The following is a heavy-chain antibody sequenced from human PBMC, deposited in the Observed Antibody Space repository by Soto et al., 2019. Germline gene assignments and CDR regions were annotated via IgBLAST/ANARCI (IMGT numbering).Heavy chain of an antibody. V-gene: IGHV4-39*01. CDR2: IYYSGST. D-gene: IGHD3-10*01. J-gene: IGHJ3*01. Sequence: SETLSLTCTVSGGSISSSSYYWGWIRQPPGKGLEWIGSIYYSGSTYYNPSLKSRVTISVDTSKNQFSLKLSSVTAADTAVYYCARQLIPIVRRGACDVWGQGTRVTVSS. CDR1: GGSISSSSYY. CDR3: ARQLIPIVRRGACDV.